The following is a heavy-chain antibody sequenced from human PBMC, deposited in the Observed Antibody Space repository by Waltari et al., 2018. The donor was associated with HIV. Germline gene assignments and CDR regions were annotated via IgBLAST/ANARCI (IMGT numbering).Heavy chain of an antibody. CDR1: GFTFDDYA. CDR2: ISWNSGSI. CDR3: AKAANYYGSGSYSDY. D-gene: IGHD3-10*01. J-gene: IGHJ4*02. Sequence: EVQLVESGGGLVQPGRSLRPSCAASGFTFDDYAMHWVRQAPGKGLEWVSGISWNSGSIGYADSVKGRFTISRDNAKNSLYLQMNSLRAEDTALYYCAKAANYYGSGSYSDYWGQGTLVTVSS. V-gene: IGHV3-9*01.